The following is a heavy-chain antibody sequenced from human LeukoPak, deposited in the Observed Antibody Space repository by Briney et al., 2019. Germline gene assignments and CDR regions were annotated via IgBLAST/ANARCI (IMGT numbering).Heavy chain of an antibody. CDR2: IDRSGSNI. CDR1: GFTFSSYE. D-gene: IGHD3-16*01. J-gene: IGHJ6*03. CDR3: AKDTVKVKMISRVPHYMDV. V-gene: IGHV3-48*03. Sequence: GGSLRLSCAASGFTFSSYEMNWVRQAPGKGLEELSYIDRSGSNIYYADSLKGRVTISRDNSKNTLSLQMNSLRAEDTAVYYCAKDTVKVKMISRVPHYMDVWGKGTTVTISS.